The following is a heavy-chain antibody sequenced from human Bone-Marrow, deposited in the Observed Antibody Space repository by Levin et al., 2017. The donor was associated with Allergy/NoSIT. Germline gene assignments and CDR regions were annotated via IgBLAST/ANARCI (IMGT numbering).Heavy chain of an antibody. CDR1: GFSFDDYA. CDR3: AKDIWRNPRFFDFCDH. Sequence: GGSLRLSCAASGFSFDDYAMHWLRRAPGKGLEWVAGVTWDSFIVDYADSVKGRFTISRDNAKDYLYLQMNSLRVEDTAFYYDAKDIWRNPRFFDFCDHWGLGTAVTVSS. D-gene: IGHD3-9*01. CDR2: VTWDSFIV. J-gene: IGHJ4*02. V-gene: IGHV3-9*01.